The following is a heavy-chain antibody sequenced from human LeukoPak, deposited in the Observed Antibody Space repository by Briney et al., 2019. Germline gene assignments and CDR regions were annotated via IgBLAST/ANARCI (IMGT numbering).Heavy chain of an antibody. CDR1: GDSVRNDDYY. D-gene: IGHD3-10*01. Sequence: PSETLSLTCTVSGDSVRNDDYYWNWLRQPPGKGLEWIGYIYSSGNTNDDPSLRGRVTISLDTSKNQFALKLTSVTAADTAVYYCAGGPRQYYYSGSYHYWGQGTLVTVSS. J-gene: IGHJ4*02. CDR3: AGGPRQYYYSGSYHY. V-gene: IGHV4-61*08. CDR2: IYSSGNT.